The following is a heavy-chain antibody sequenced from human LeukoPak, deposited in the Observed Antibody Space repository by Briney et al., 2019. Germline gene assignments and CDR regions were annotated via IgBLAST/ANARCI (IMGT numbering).Heavy chain of an antibody. V-gene: IGHV3-23*01. CDR2: ITGSGDST. CDR1: GFTFTTYA. CDR3: ARDGGSYLQPTDY. D-gene: IGHD1-26*01. Sequence: GGSLRLSCAASGFTFTTYAMSWVRQTPGKGLEWVSSITGSGDSTYYADSVKGRFTISRDNSNNTLYLQMNSLRAEDTAVYHCARDGGSYLQPTDYWGQGTLVTVSS. J-gene: IGHJ4*02.